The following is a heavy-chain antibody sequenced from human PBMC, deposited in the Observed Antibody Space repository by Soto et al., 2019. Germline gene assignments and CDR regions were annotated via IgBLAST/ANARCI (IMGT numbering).Heavy chain of an antibody. CDR2: MNPNRGNT. V-gene: IGHV1-8*01. CDR1: GYTFTSYD. D-gene: IGHD3-3*01. Sequence: QVQLVQSGAEVKKPGASVKVSCKASGYTFTSYDINRVRKAIVQELEGMGWMNPNRGNTGYEQKFQVRVTMTGNTSISTAYMELSSLRSEDAAVYYCAREKSGYYDYWGQGTLVTVSS. CDR3: AREKSGYYDY. J-gene: IGHJ4*02.